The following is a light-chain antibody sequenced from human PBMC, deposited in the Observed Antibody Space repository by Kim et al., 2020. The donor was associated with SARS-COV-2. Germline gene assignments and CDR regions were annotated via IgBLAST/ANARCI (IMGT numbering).Light chain of an antibody. CDR1: QSISSY. V-gene: IGKV1-39*01. J-gene: IGKJ2*01. CDR2: AAS. CDR3: QQSYSTPLYT. Sequence: ASVGDRVTITCRASQSISSYLNWYQQKPGKAPKLLIYAASSLQSGFPSRFSGSGSGTDFTLTISSLQPEDFATYYCQQSYSTPLYTFGQGTKLEI.